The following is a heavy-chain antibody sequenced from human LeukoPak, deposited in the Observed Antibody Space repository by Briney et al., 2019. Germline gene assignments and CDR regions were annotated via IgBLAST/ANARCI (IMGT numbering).Heavy chain of an antibody. CDR1: GFTFSRYW. CDR3: VRDVYGVDY. V-gene: IGHV3-7*01. J-gene: IGHJ4*02. D-gene: IGHD4-17*01. CDR2: MNQDGSER. Sequence: GGSLSLSCAVSGFTFSRYWMSWVRQAPGPEVEGVGNMNQDGSERYHIDSLKARFTISRDNANNSLYLQLNSPSGQAPARPCFVRDVYGVDYCGEGSLVTVSS.